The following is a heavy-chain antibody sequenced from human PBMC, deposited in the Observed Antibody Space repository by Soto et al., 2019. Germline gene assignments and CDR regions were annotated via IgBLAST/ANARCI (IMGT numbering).Heavy chain of an antibody. J-gene: IGHJ5*02. V-gene: IGHV3-74*01. CDR2: INSDGSGI. CDR1: GFTFSSYW. D-gene: IGHD4-17*01. CDR3: TRAGYGDYWFDP. Sequence: PGGSLRLSCAASGFTFSSYWMHWVRQAPGKGLVWVSRINSDGSGISYADSVKGRFTISRDNAKNTLYLQMDSLRAEDTAVYSCTRAGYGDYWFDPWGQGTLVTVSS.